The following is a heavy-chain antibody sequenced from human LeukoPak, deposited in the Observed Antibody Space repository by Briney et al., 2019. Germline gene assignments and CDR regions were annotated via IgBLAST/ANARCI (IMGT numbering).Heavy chain of an antibody. Sequence: GASVKVSCKASGGTFSSYAICWVRQAPGQGLEWMGRIIPILGIANYAQKFQGRVTITADKSTSTAYMELSSLRSEDTAVYHCATGSSSSSIFYWGQGTLVTVSS. CDR3: ATGSSSSSIFY. D-gene: IGHD6-6*01. CDR2: IIPILGIA. CDR1: GGTFSSYA. J-gene: IGHJ4*02. V-gene: IGHV1-69*04.